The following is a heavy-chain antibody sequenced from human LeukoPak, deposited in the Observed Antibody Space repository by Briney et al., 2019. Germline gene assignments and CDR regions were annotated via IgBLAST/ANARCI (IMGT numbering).Heavy chain of an antibody. CDR1: GGSFSDYY. Sequence: PSETLSLTCGVYGGSFSDYYWSWIRQPPGEGLEWIGEINHSGGTNYNPSLKSRVTISVDTSKNQFSLKLSSVTAADTAVYYCARGIRYTSSWYTYKWFDPWAQGTLVTVSS. D-gene: IGHD6-13*01. CDR3: ARGIRYTSSWYTYKWFDP. CDR2: INHSGGT. V-gene: IGHV4-34*01. J-gene: IGHJ5*02.